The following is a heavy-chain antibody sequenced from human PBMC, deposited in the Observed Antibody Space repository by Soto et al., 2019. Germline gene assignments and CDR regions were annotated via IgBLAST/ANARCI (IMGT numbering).Heavy chain of an antibody. CDR1: GFTFTTYW. Sequence: EVQLVESGGGLVQPGGSLRLSCATSGFTFTTYWMHWVRQAPGKGLMWVSRITPDGGSTSYADSVKGRFTISRDNAKNTLYLQMNGLSAEDTAIYYCARDLIIADTPGDDFDYWGQGTLVAVSS. J-gene: IGHJ4*02. V-gene: IGHV3-74*01. CDR2: ITPDGGST. D-gene: IGHD5-12*01. CDR3: ARDLIIADTPGDDFDY.